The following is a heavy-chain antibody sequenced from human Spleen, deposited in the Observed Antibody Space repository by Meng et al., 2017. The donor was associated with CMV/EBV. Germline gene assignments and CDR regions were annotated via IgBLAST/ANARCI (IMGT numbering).Heavy chain of an antibody. D-gene: IGHD6-19*01. CDR2: INPKSGGT. CDR1: GYTFIDYY. Sequence: ASVKVSCKASGYTFIDYYMHWVRQAPGQGLEWMGWINPKSGGTNYAQKFQGRVTMTRDTSISTAYMELSRLRSDDTAVYYCARGLTAYSSGWYSYGMDVWGQGTTVTVSS. J-gene: IGHJ6*02. CDR3: ARGLTAYSSGWYSYGMDV. V-gene: IGHV1-2*02.